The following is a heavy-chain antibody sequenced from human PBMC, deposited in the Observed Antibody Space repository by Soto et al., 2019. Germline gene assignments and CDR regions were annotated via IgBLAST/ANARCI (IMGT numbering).Heavy chain of an antibody. D-gene: IGHD3-16*01. V-gene: IGHV1-69*12. Sequence: QVQLVQSGAEVKKPGSSVKVSCKASGGTFSSYAISWVRQAPGQGLEWMGGIIPIFGTANYAQKFQGRVTITADESTSTAYMVLSSLRSEYTAVYYCATMKGVYQYYYYVMDVWGQGTTVTVSS. J-gene: IGHJ6*02. CDR2: IIPIFGTA. CDR3: ATMKGVYQYYYYVMDV. CDR1: GGTFSSYA.